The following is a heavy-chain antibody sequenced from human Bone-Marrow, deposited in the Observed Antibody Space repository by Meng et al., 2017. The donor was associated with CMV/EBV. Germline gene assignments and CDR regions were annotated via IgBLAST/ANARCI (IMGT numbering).Heavy chain of an antibody. D-gene: IGHD3-10*01. CDR2: ISYDGSNK. J-gene: IGHJ3*02. V-gene: IGHV3-30-3*01. CDR1: GFTFSSYC. Sequence: CAASGFTFSSYCMHWVRQAPGKGLEWVAVISYDGSNKYYADSVKGRFTISRDNSKNTLYLQMNSLRAEDTAVYYCARDLGLLGAFDIWGQGTMVTVSS. CDR3: ARDLGLLGAFDI.